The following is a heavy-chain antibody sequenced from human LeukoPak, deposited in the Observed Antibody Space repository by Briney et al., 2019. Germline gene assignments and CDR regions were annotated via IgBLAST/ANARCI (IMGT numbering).Heavy chain of an antibody. D-gene: IGHD2-15*01. J-gene: IGHJ4*02. CDR2: FDPEDGET. CDR1: GYTLTELS. Sequence: ASVKVSCKVSGYTLTELSMHWVRQAPGKGLEWMGGFDPEDGETIYAQKFQGRVTMTRDTSTSTVYMELSSLRSEDTAVYYCARVPSGGPFDYWGQGTLVTVSS. CDR3: ARVPSGGPFDY. V-gene: IGHV1-24*01.